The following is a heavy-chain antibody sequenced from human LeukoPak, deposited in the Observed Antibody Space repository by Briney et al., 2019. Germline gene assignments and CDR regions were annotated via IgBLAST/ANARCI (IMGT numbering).Heavy chain of an antibody. Sequence: GGSLRLSCVASGLTFADAWMNWVRQAPGKGLEWVGLIKSKRHGGTTDYAAPVKGRFTISRDDSKNTLYLEMNSLKTEDTAVYYCTKDIPLTGDRNGAHWGQGTLVTVSS. CDR1: GLTFADAW. CDR2: IKSKRHGGTT. D-gene: IGHD1-20*01. CDR3: TKDIPLTGDRNGAH. J-gene: IGHJ4*02. V-gene: IGHV3-15*07.